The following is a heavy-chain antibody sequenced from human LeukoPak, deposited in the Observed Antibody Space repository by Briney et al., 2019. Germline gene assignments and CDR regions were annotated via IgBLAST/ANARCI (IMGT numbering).Heavy chain of an antibody. CDR2: ISYDGSNK. J-gene: IGHJ6*02. V-gene: IGHV3-30*04. CDR3: ARGGGGSYGPKYYYYYYGMDV. CDR1: GFTFSSYA. D-gene: IGHD5-18*01. Sequence: PGGSLRLSCAASGFTFSSYAMHWVRQAPGKRLEWVAVISYDGSNKYYADSVKGRFTISRDNSKNTLYLQMNSLRAEDTAVYYCARGGGGSYGPKYYYYYYGMDVWGQGTTVTVSS.